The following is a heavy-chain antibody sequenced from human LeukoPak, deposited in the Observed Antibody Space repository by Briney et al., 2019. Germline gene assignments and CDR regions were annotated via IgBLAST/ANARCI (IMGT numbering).Heavy chain of an antibody. CDR1: GFTFSSYW. CDR2: IKQDGSEK. CDR3: AGLSSDSSGWYYYFDY. J-gene: IGHJ4*02. V-gene: IGHV3-7*01. Sequence: GGSLRLSCAASGFTFSSYWMSWVRQAPGKGLEWVANIKQDGSEKYYVDSVKGRFIISRDNAKNSLYLQMNSLRAEDTAAYFCAGLSSDSSGWYYYFDYWGQGTLVTVSA. D-gene: IGHD6-19*01.